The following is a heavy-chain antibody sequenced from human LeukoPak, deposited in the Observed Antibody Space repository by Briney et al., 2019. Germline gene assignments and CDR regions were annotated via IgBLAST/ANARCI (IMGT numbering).Heavy chain of an antibody. D-gene: IGHD2-2*01. Sequence: GGSLRLSCAASGFTFSSYSMNWVRQAPGKGLEWVSYISSSSTIYDSDSVKGRFTISRDNAKNSLYLQMNSLRAEDTAVYYCASGRYSTRLHYFDYWGRGTLVTVSS. J-gene: IGHJ4*02. V-gene: IGHV3-48*01. CDR2: ISSSSTI. CDR3: ASGRYSTRLHYFDY. CDR1: GFTFSSYS.